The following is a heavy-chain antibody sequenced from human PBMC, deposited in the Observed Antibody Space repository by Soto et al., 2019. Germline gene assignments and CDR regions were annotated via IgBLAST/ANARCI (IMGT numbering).Heavy chain of an antibody. CDR1: GASIGSGGW. CDR3: ARHEGWTGPDQ. J-gene: IGHJ5*02. D-gene: IGHD2-8*02. Sequence: SETLSLTXAVSGASIGSGGWWSWVRQPPGKGLEWIAEIFHDGNTNYSPSLKSRVTISVDKSQNQFSLNVYSVTAADTAVYYCARHEGWTGPDQWGQGTLVTVSS. CDR2: IFHDGNT. V-gene: IGHV4-4*02.